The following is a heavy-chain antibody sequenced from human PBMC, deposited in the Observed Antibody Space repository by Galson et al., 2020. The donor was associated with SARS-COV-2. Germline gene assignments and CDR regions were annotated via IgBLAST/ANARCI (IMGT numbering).Heavy chain of an antibody. V-gene: IGHV4-31*03. D-gene: IGHD5-18*01. CDR3: ARGLRRQGYFYF. Sequence: SETLSLTCTVSGVSLSTGGYSWSWIRQHPGKGLEWIGYMYHSGRTDYNPSLKSRVTISVVTSKNQFSLKLNSVTAADTAVYFCARGLRRQGYFYFWGQGALVTVSS. CDR1: GVSLSTGGYS. CDR2: MYHSGRT. J-gene: IGHJ4*02.